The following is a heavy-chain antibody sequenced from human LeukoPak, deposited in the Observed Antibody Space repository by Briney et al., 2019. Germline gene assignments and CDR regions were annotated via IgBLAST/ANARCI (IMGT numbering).Heavy chain of an antibody. Sequence: SETLSLTCTVSGGSISSYYWSWIRQPPGKGLEWIGYIYYSGSTNYNPSLKSRVTVSVDTSKNQFSLKLSSVTAADTAVYYCARYGDYAQFGYWGQGTLVTVSS. CDR3: ARYGDYAQFGY. D-gene: IGHD4-17*01. J-gene: IGHJ4*02. CDR2: IYYSGST. CDR1: GGSISSYY. V-gene: IGHV4-59*12.